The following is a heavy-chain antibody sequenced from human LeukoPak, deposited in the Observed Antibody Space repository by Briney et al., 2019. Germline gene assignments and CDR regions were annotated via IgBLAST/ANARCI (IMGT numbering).Heavy chain of an antibody. CDR1: GGSISSYY. D-gene: IGHD5-18*01. CDR3: ARELGQLWHTYNWFDP. V-gene: IGHV4-4*07. CDR2: IYTSGST. J-gene: IGHJ5*02. Sequence: SETLSLTCTVSGGSISSYYWTWIRQPAGKGLEWIGRIYTSGSTNYNPSLKSRVTMSVDTSKNQFSLKLSSVTAADTAVYFCARELGQLWHTYNWFDPWGQGTLVTVSS.